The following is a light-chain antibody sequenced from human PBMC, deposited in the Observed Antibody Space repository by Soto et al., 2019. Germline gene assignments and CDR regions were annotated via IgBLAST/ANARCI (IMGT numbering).Light chain of an antibody. Sequence: EIVLTQSPGTLSLSPGERATLSCRASQSVRNNYLAWYQQRPGQAPRLLFHGASNRATGIPDRFSGSGSGTDFTLTISRLEPEDFAVYYCQQYGSSPQTFGQGTKLEIK. CDR1: QSVRNNY. J-gene: IGKJ2*01. V-gene: IGKV3-20*01. CDR3: QQYGSSPQT. CDR2: GAS.